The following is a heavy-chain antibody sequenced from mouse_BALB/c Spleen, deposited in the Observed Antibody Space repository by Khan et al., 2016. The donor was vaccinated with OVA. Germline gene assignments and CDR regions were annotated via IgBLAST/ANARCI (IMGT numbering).Heavy chain of an antibody. CDR2: INPGTDNT. CDR1: GYIFTSYW. D-gene: IGHD3-1*01. J-gene: IGHJ2*01. V-gene: IGHV1-76*01. CDR3: AREGALYYFDY. Sequence: QVQLQQSEAELVRPGASVKLSCKTSGYIFTSYWIHWVKQRSGQGLEWIARINPGTDNTYYNEKLKDKATLNAEKSSSTAYMQHRSLKSEDSAVYFFAREGALYYFDYWGQGTTLTVSS.